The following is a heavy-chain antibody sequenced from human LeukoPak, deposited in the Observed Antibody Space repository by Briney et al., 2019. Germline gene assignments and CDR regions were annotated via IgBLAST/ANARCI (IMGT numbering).Heavy chain of an antibody. V-gene: IGHV3-30-3*01. CDR1: GFTFSSYA. CDR3: ARDAGSYYVGYYFDY. D-gene: IGHD1-26*01. Sequence: PGGSLRLSCAASGFTFSSYAMHWVRQAPGKGLEWVAVISYDGSNKYYADSVKGRFTIYKDNAKNTLHLQMNSLRAEDTAVYYCARDAGSYYVGYYFDYWGQGTLVTVSS. J-gene: IGHJ4*02. CDR2: ISYDGSNK.